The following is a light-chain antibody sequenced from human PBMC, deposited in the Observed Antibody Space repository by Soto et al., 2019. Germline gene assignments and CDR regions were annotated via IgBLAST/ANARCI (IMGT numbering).Light chain of an antibody. V-gene: IGKV3D-11*01. J-gene: IGKJ1*01. CDR1: QGVSSY. CDR3: QQYLTSPKT. Sequence: EIVLTQSPATLSLSPGERATLSCRASQGVSSYLAWYQQKPGQAPRLLIYDASNRATGIPARFSGSGPGTDFTLTISRLEPEDFAVYYCQQYLTSPKTFGQGTKVEIK. CDR2: DAS.